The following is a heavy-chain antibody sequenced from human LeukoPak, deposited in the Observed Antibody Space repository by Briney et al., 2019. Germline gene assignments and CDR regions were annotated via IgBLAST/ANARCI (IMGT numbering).Heavy chain of an antibody. J-gene: IGHJ4*02. CDR2: ISTGSSTI. D-gene: IGHD5-18*01. CDR3: ARVAEIQLWLRSAFDY. CDR1: GFTFSTYS. Sequence: PGGSLRLSCAASGFTFSTYSMNWVRQAPGKGLEWVLFISTGSSTIYYADSVKGRFTISRDNAKNSLYLQMSSLRDEDTAVYYCARVAEIQLWLRSAFDYWGQGTLATVSS. V-gene: IGHV3-48*02.